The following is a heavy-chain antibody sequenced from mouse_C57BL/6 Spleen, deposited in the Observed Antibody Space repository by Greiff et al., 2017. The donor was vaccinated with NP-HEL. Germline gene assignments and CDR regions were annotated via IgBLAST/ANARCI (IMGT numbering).Heavy chain of an antibody. CDR2: IDPENGDT. D-gene: IGHD4-1*01. CDR1: GFNIKDDY. J-gene: IGHJ3*01. V-gene: IGHV14-4*01. Sequence: VQLQQSGAELVRPGASVKLSCTASGFNIKDDYMHWVKQRPEQGLEWIGWIDPENGDTEYASKFQGKATITADTSSNTAYLQLSSLTSEDTADYYYTKGGTEFAYWGQGTLVTVSA. CDR3: TKGGTEFAY.